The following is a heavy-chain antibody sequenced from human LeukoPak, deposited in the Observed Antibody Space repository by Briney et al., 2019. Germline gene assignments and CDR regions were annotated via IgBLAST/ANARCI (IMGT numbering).Heavy chain of an antibody. Sequence: ASVKVSCKASGYTFTSYGISWVRQAPGQGREWMGWISAYNGNTNYAQKLQGRVTMTTDTSTSTAYMELRSLRSDDTAVYYCARGTPSYYDFWSGYYSHSYYYYMDVWGKGTTVTVSS. V-gene: IGHV1-18*01. CDR1: GYTFTSYG. CDR2: ISAYNGNT. J-gene: IGHJ6*03. CDR3: ARGTPSYYDFWSGYYSHSYYYYMDV. D-gene: IGHD3-3*01.